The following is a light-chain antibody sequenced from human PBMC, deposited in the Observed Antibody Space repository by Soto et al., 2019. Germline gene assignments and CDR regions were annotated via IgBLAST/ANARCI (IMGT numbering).Light chain of an antibody. V-gene: IGKV1-12*01. CDR1: QDVGKW. CDR3: QQANSFPIT. CDR2: GAS. Sequence: DIQMTQSPSSVSASVGDRVTITCRASQDVGKWLAWYQQKPGKAPTLLIHGASSLQSGVPSRYSGSGHGTDFTLTISSLQPEDFATYYCQQANSFPITFGQGTRLEIE. J-gene: IGKJ5*01.